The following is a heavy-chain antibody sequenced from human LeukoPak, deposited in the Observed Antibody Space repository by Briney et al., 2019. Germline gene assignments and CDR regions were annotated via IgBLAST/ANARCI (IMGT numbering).Heavy chain of an antibody. CDR1: GFIFSSYE. V-gene: IGHV3-48*03. CDR2: INPSGSKK. J-gene: IGHJ4*02. CDR3: ATGSGSTGLNY. Sequence: PGGSLRLSCAASGFIFSSYEMNWFRQAPGKGLEWVSYINPSGSKKYYADSVKGRFTISRDNAKNSLYLQMDSLRAEDTAVYYCATGSGSTGLNYWGQGTLVTVSS. D-gene: IGHD4-11*01.